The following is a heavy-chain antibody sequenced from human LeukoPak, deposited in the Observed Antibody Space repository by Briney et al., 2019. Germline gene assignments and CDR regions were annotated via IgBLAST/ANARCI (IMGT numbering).Heavy chain of an antibody. CDR2: INHSGST. CDR1: GGSFSGYY. D-gene: IGHD6-19*01. Sequence: SETLSLTCAVYGGSFSGYYWGWIRQPPGKGLEWIGEINHSGSTNYNPSLKSRVTISVDTSKNQFSLKLSSVTAADTAVYYCARGEWQWLGGYYYMDVWGKGTAVTVSS. CDR3: ARGEWQWLGGYYYMDV. J-gene: IGHJ6*03. V-gene: IGHV4-34*01.